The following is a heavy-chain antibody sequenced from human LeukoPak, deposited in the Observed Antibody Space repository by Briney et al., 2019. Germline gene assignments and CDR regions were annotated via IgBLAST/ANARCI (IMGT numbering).Heavy chain of an antibody. CDR2: INHSGST. Sequence: YPSETLSLTCAVYGGSFSGYYWSWIRQPPGKGGEWIGEINHSGSTNYNPSLKSRVTISVDTPKNQFSLKLSSVTAADTAVYYCARVGSYYDSSGYYRARYLDYWGQGTLVTVSS. D-gene: IGHD3-22*01. J-gene: IGHJ4*02. CDR1: GGSFSGYY. CDR3: ARVGSYYDSSGYYRARYLDY. V-gene: IGHV4-34*01.